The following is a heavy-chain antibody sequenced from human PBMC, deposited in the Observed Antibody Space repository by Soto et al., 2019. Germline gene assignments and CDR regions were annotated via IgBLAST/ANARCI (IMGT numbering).Heavy chain of an antibody. V-gene: IGHV3-23*01. CDR3: ACDRSTGSYWVVGY. J-gene: IGHJ4*02. CDR2: ISGSGGST. D-gene: IGHD6-19*01. CDR1: GFTFSSYA. Sequence: EVQLLESGGGLVQPGGSLRLSCAASGFTFSSYAMSWVRQAPGKGLEWVSAISGSGGSTYYADSVKGRFTISRDISKNTLYLQMNSLRAEDTAVYFCACDRSTGSYWVVGYWGQGTLVTVSS.